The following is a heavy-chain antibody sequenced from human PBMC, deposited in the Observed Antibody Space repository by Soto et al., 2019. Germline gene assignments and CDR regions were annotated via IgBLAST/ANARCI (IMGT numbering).Heavy chain of an antibody. D-gene: IGHD3-10*01. Sequence: QVQLQESGPGLVKPSETLSLTCTVSGGSISSYYWSWIRQPPGKGLEWIGYIYYSGSTNYNPSLKSRVTISVDTSKNQFSLKLSSVTAADTAVYYCAKSLDYYGSGSYYNRYFDLWGRGTLVTVSS. V-gene: IGHV4-59*08. CDR3: AKSLDYYGSGSYYNRYFDL. J-gene: IGHJ2*01. CDR1: GGSISSYY. CDR2: IYYSGST.